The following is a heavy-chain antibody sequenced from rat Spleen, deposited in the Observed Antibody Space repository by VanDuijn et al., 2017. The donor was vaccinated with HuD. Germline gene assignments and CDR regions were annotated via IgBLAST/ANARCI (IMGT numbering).Heavy chain of an antibody. V-gene: IGHV2-32*01. J-gene: IGHJ2*01. D-gene: IGHD1-11*01. CDR1: YH. CDR3: ARDGGYGGFSPFDY. Sequence: YHVHWVRQPPGKGLEWMGVMWSDGDTSYNSALKSRLSISRDTSKSQVFLKMNSLQTEDIATYYCARDGGYGGFSPFDYWGQGVMVTVSS. CDR2: MWSDGDT.